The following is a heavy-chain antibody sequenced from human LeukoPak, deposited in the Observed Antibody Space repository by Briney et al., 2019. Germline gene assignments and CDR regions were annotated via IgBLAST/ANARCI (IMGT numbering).Heavy chain of an antibody. V-gene: IGHV1-69*13. CDR1: GGTFSSYA. CDR2: IIPIFGTA. J-gene: IGHJ4*02. CDR3: AREGRTGYSSGWLDY. Sequence: SVKVSCKASGGTFSSYAVSWVRQAPGQGLEWMGGIIPIFGTANYAQKFQGRVTITADESTSTAYMELSSLRSEDTAVYYCAREGRTGYSSGWLDYWGQGTLVTVSS. D-gene: IGHD6-19*01.